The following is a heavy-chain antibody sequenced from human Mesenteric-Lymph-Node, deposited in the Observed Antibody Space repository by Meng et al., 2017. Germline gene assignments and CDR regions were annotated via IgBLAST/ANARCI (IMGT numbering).Heavy chain of an antibody. D-gene: IGHD2-15*01. J-gene: IGHJ4*02. Sequence: GESLKISCAASGFTFSSYAMSWVRQAPGKGLEWVSAISGSGGSTYYADSVKGRFTISRDNSKNTLYLQMNSLRAEDTAVYYCTRRIFQGKYSDSWGQGTLVTVYS. CDR1: GFTFSSYA. V-gene: IGHV3-23*01. CDR2: ISGSGGST. CDR3: TRRIFQGKYSDS.